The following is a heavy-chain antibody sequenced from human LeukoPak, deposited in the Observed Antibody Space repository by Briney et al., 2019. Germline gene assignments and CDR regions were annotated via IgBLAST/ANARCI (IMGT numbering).Heavy chain of an antibody. D-gene: IGHD2-15*01. CDR2: IYYSGST. CDR1: GGSISSYY. J-gene: IGHJ3*02. Sequence: SETLSLTCTVSGGSISSYYWSWIRQPPGKGLEWIGYIYYSGSTNYNPCLKSRVTISVDTSKNQFSLKLSSVTAADTAVYYCARDPRSLDAFDIWGQGTMVTVSS. CDR3: ARDPRSLDAFDI. V-gene: IGHV4-59*12.